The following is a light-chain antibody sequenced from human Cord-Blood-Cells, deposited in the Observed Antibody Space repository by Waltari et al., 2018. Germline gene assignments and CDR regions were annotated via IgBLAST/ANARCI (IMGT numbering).Light chain of an antibody. CDR3: QQYYSTPYT. V-gene: IGKV4-1*01. CDR1: QRILYRSNNEKY. CDR2: GAS. J-gene: IGKJ2*01. Sequence: DFVMTQSPDSLAVSLGARATINCKSSQRILYRSNNEKYLAWYQQKPGQPPKLLIYGASTRESGVPDRFSGSGSGTDFTLTISSLQAEDVAVYDCQQYYSTPYTFGQGTKLEIK.